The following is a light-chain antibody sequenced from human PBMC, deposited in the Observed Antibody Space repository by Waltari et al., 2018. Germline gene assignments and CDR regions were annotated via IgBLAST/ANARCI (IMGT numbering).Light chain of an antibody. CDR1: SGHSSNV. V-gene: IGLV4-69*01. CDR3: QTGGHGTWV. J-gene: IGLJ3*02. CDR2: VNSDGSH. Sequence: QLVLTQSPSASASLGASVKLTCTLSSGHSSNVIAWLQQRPEKGPRYLMKVNSDGSHSKGDEIPDRFSGSSSGAERYLTISNLQSEDEADYFCQTGGHGTWVFGAGTTLTVL.